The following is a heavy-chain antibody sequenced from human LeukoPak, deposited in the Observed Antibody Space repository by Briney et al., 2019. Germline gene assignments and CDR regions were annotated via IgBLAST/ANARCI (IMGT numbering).Heavy chain of an antibody. CDR1: GGSISSYY. CDR3: ARSSYYYDSSGYYGYYYYMDV. J-gene: IGHJ6*03. V-gene: IGHV4-59*12. CDR2: IYYSGST. D-gene: IGHD3-22*01. Sequence: SETLSLTCTVSGGSISSYYWSWIRQPPGKGLEWIGYIYYSGSTHYNPSLKSRVTISVDTSKNQFSLKLSSVTAADTAVYYCARSSYYYDSSGYYGYYYYMDVWGKGTTVTVSS.